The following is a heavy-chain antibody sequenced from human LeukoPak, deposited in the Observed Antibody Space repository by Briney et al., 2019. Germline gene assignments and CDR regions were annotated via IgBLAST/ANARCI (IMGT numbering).Heavy chain of an antibody. V-gene: IGHV3-7*01. CDR1: GFSLSDYW. CDR3: AAWGLYNL. CDR2: INLRGGAS. J-gene: IGHJ5*02. Sequence: GGPLRLSCAASGFSLSDYWMNWVRQAPGKGLEWVANINLRGGASLYVDSVRGRFTISRDNAKNSLYLQMSSLKVEDTAVYYCAAWGLYNLWGQGTLVTVSS. D-gene: IGHD7-27*01.